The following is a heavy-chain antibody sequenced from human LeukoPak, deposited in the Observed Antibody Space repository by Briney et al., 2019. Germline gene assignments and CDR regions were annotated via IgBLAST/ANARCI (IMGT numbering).Heavy chain of an antibody. J-gene: IGHJ4*02. V-gene: IGHV1-69*01. Sequence: SVKVSCKASGGSFSSSSIGWVRQAPGQGLEWMGGNIPVFGTPSYAQSFQGRVTITADDSTKTAYMGLHSLRSGDTAIYYCAREDYDDSVYSPLDFWGQGTLVTVSS. CDR3: AREDYDDSVYSPLDF. D-gene: IGHD5/OR15-5a*01. CDR2: NIPVFGTP. CDR1: GGSFSSSS.